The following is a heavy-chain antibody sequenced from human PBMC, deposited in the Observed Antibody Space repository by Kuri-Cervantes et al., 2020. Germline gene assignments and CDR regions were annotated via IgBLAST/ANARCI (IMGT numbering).Heavy chain of an antibody. CDR2: ISSNGGSI. Sequence: GESLKISCAASGFTFSSYAMHWVRQAPGKGLEYVSAISSNGGSIYYADSVKGRFTISRDNSKNTLYLQMNSLRAEDTAVYYCAKEGDVTMIVAMDVWGQGTTVTVSS. CDR3: AKEGDVTMIVAMDV. V-gene: IGHV3-64*02. J-gene: IGHJ6*02. D-gene: IGHD3-22*01. CDR1: GFTFSSYA.